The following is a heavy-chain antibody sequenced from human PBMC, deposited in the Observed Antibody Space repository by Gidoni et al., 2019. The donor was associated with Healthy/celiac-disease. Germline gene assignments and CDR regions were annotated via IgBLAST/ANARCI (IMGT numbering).Heavy chain of an antibody. Sequence: EVQLLESGGGLVQPGGSLRLSCAASGFTFSSYAMSWVRQAPGKGLEWVSAISGSGGSTYYADSVKGRFTISRDNSKNTLYLQVNSLRAEDTAVYYCARDRRITMIVVVIEDEAFDIWGQGTMVTVSS. CDR3: ARDRRITMIVVVIEDEAFDI. D-gene: IGHD3-22*01. CDR1: GFTFSSYA. CDR2: ISGSGGST. V-gene: IGHV3-23*01. J-gene: IGHJ3*02.